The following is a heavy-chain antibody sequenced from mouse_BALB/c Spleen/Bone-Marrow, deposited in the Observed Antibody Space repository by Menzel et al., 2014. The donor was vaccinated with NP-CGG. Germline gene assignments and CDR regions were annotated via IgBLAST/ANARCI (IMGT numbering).Heavy chain of an antibody. CDR2: IRNKAYSYTT. CDR3: ARDMGGLLFDY. V-gene: IGHV7-3*02. CDR1: GFTFTDYY. D-gene: IGHD2-3*01. Sequence: VKVEESGGGLVQPGGSLRLSCATSGFTFTDYYMNWVRQPPGKALEWLGFIRNKAYSYTTEYSASVKGRFTISRDNSQSILYLQMNPLRAEDSATYYCARDMGGLLFDYWGQGTTLTVSS. J-gene: IGHJ2*01.